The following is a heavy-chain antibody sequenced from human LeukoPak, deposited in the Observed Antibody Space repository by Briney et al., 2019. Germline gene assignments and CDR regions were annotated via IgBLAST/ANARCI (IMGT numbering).Heavy chain of an antibody. Sequence: GGSLRLSCAASGFTFSSYWMSWVRQAPGKGLEWVANIKQDGSEKYYVDSVKGRFTISRDNAKNSLYLQMNSLRAEDTAVYYCARGGDYYDSSGYYYMVYWGQGTPVTVSS. J-gene: IGHJ4*02. V-gene: IGHV3-7*01. CDR1: GFTFSSYW. CDR2: IKQDGSEK. CDR3: ARGGDYYDSSGYYYMVY. D-gene: IGHD3-22*01.